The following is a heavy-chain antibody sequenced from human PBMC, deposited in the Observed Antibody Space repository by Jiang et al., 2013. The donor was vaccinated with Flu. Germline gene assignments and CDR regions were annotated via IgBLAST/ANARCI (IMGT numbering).Heavy chain of an antibody. J-gene: IGHJ4*02. D-gene: IGHD3-22*01. CDR3: ARSAITMIAHYFDY. Sequence: EWIGYIYYSGSTNYNPTLKSRVTISVDTSKNQFSLKLSSVTAADTAVYYCARSAITMIAHYFDYWGQGTLVTVSS. CDR2: IYYSGST. V-gene: IGHV4-59*08.